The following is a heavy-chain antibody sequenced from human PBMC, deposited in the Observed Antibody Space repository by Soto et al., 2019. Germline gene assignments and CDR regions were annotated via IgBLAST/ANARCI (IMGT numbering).Heavy chain of an antibody. CDR2: INHTGGT. D-gene: IGHD3-3*01. J-gene: IGHJ5*02. V-gene: IGHV4-34*01. CDR1: GGSVYRCC. Sequence: SETLILTCAVSGGSVYRCCRNVVRQPPGKGWEWLDEINHTGGTPFNPSLKSRVTISVDTSKKQFSLRLSSVTAADTAIYYCPTRIKVFGLLIPPFDPWGQGTPVTVS. CDR3: PTRIKVFGLLIPPFDP.